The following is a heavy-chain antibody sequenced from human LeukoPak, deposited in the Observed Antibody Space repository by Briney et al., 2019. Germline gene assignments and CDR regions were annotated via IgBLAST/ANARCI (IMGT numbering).Heavy chain of an antibody. CDR3: VIIAALDAFDI. J-gene: IGHJ3*02. CDR2: IYYTGST. D-gene: IGHD6-6*01. Sequence: SETLSLTCTVSGGSITSSSYYWGWFRQPPGKGLEWIGSIYYTGSTYYNPSLRSRVTISVDTSKNQCSLMPSSVTAADTAVYYCVIIAALDAFDIWGQGTMVTVSS. V-gene: IGHV4-39*07. CDR1: GGSITSSSYY.